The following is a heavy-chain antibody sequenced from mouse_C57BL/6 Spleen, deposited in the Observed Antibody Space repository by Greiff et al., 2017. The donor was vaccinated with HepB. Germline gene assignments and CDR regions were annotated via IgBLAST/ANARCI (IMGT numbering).Heavy chain of an antibody. D-gene: IGHD2-3*01. J-gene: IGHJ2*01. Sequence: VQLQQSGPELVKPGASVKISCKASGYSFTGYYMNWVKQSPEKSLEWIGEINPSTGGTTYNQKFKAKATLTVDKSSSTAYMQLKSLTSEDSAVYYGARRRIYDAIDYWGQGTTLTVSS. CDR1: GYSFTGYY. CDR3: ARRRIYDAIDY. CDR2: INPSTGGT. V-gene: IGHV1-42*01.